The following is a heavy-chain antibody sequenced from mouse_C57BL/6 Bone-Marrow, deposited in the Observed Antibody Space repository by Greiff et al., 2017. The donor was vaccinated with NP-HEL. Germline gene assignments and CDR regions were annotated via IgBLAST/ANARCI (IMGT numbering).Heavy chain of an antibody. Sequence: EVQRVESGGDLVKPGGSLKLSCAASGFTFSSYGMSWVRQTPDKRLEWVATLSSGGSYTYYPDSVKGRFTISRDNAKNTLYLQMSSLKSEDTAMYYCARRAQATGFYAMDYWGQGTSVTVSS. CDR2: LSSGGSYT. V-gene: IGHV5-6*01. CDR1: GFTFSSYG. D-gene: IGHD3-2*02. J-gene: IGHJ4*01. CDR3: ARRAQATGFYAMDY.